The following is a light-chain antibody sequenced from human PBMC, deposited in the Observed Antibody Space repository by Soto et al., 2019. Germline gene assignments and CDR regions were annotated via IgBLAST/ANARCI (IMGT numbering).Light chain of an antibody. CDR1: QSVNSN. CDR2: GIS. Sequence: EIVMTQSPATLSVSQGERATLSCRASQSVNSNYLAWYQQKPGQAPRLLIYGISKRATDIPDRFSGSGSGTEFTLTISSLQPEDFATYYCQQHGQWPITFGQGTRLEI. V-gene: IGKV3D-15*01. J-gene: IGKJ5*01. CDR3: QQHGQWPIT.